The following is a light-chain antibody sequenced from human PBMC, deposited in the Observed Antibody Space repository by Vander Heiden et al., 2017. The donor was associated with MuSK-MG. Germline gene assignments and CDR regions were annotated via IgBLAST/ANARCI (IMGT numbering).Light chain of an antibody. CDR2: WAS. CDR1: QSVLYSSNNKNY. J-gene: IGKJ3*01. V-gene: IGKV4-1*01. CDR3: ST. Sequence: DIVMTQSPDSLAVSLGERATINCKSSQSVLYSSNNKNYLAWYQQKPGQPPKLLIYWASTRESGVPDRFSGSGSGTDFTLTISSLQAEDVAVYYPSTFGPGTKVDIK.